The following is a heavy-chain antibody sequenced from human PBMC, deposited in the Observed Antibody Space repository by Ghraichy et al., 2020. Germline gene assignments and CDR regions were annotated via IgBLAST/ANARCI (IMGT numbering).Heavy chain of an antibody. V-gene: IGHV4-34*01. CDR1: GGSFSGYY. J-gene: IGHJ6*02. D-gene: IGHD4-11*01. Sequence: SETLSLTCAVYGGSFSGYYWSWIRQPPGKGLEWIGEINRSGSTNYNPSLKSRVTISVDTSKNQFSLKLSSVTAADTAVYYCARALRYYSNYVVYYYYGMDVWGQGTTVTVSS. CDR2: INRSGST. CDR3: ARALRYYSNYVVYYYYGMDV.